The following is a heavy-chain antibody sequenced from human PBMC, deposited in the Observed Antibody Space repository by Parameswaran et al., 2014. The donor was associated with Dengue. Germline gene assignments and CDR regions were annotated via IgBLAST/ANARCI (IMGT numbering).Heavy chain of an antibody. V-gene: IGHV3-53*01. Sequence: QMPGKGLEWVSVIYSGGSTYYADSVKGRFTISRDNSRNTLYLQMNSLRAEDTAVYYCARDRGYCSSTSCYALYGMDVWGQGTTVTVSS. CDR2: IYSGGST. D-gene: IGHD2-2*01. J-gene: IGHJ6*02. CDR3: ARDRGYCSSTSCYALYGMDV.